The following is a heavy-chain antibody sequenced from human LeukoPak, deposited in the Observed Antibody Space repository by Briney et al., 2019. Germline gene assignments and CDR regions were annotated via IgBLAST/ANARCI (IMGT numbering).Heavy chain of an antibody. V-gene: IGHV3-74*01. D-gene: IGHD5-18*01. CDR3: ARGTAMAPYYYYYYYMDV. J-gene: IGHJ6*03. CDR2: INSDGSST. Sequence: PGGSLRLSCAASGFTFSSYWMHWVRQAPGKGLVWVSRINSDGSSTSYADSVKGRFTISRDNAKNTLYLQMNSLRAEDTAVYYCARGTAMAPYYYYYYYMDVWGKGTTVTVSS. CDR1: GFTFSSYW.